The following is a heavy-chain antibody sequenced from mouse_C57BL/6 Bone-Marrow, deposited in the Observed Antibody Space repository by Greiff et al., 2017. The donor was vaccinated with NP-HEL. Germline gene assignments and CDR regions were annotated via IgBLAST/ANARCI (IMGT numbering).Heavy chain of an antibody. V-gene: IGHV5-12*01. J-gene: IGHJ1*03. CDR2: ISNGGGST. Sequence: EVKLVESGGGLVQPGGSLKLSCAASGFTFSDYSMYWVRQTPEKRLEWVAYISNGGGSTYYTHTVKGRFTISRYNAKNTLYLQMRRLNTENTAMYDCEKSGIRPSQYFDVWGTGTTVTVSS. D-gene: IGHD1-2*01. CDR3: EKSGIRPSQYFDV. CDR1: GFTFSDYS.